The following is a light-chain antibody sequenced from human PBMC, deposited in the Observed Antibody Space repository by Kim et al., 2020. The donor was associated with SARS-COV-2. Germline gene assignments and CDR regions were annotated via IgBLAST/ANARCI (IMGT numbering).Light chain of an antibody. Sequence: SVNLTCTLSSGHSSYAIAWHQQQPEKGPRYLMKLNSDGSHTKGDGIPDRFSGSSSGAERYLTISSLQSEDEADYYCQTWGTGTWVFGGGTKLTV. CDR1: SGHSSYA. V-gene: IGLV4-69*01. CDR2: LNSDGSH. J-gene: IGLJ3*02. CDR3: QTWGTGTWV.